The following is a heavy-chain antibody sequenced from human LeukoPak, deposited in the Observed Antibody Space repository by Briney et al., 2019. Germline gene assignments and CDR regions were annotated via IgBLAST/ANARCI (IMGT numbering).Heavy chain of an antibody. D-gene: IGHD3-10*01. J-gene: IGHJ6*03. CDR1: GGSISSSTYF. CDR2: IHYSGST. V-gene: IGHV4-39*07. CDR3: ARRISYYGSGSGRKYYYYYYYMDV. Sequence: SETLSLTCSVSGGSISSSTYFWGWIRQPPGKGLEWIASIHYSGSTYSNPSLKSRVTISVDTSKNQFSLKLSSVTAADTAVYYCARRISYYGSGSGRKYYYYYYYMDVWGKGTTVTISS.